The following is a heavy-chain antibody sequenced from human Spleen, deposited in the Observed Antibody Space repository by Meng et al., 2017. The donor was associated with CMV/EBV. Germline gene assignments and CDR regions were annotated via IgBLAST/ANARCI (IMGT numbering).Heavy chain of an antibody. CDR1: GDSISSTTNF. Sequence: SETLSLTCTVSGDSISSTTNFWGWIRQPPGKGLEWVGMMYYSGSANYNPSLKSRLTISKDTSKNQSILKLRSLTAADTAVYYCARGQVDYGDYTHTPTYWYFDLWGRGSLVTVSS. CDR3: ARGQVDYGDYTHTPTYWYFDL. J-gene: IGHJ2*01. V-gene: IGHV4-39*06. CDR2: MYYSGSA. D-gene: IGHD4-17*01.